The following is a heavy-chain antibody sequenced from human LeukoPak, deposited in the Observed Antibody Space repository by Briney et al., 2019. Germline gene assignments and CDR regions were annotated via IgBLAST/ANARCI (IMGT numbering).Heavy chain of an antibody. Sequence: GASVKVSCKASGGTFSSYAISWVRQAPGQGLEWMGGIIPIFGTANYAQKFQGRVTITADESTSTAYMELSSLRSEDTAVYYCARVIAKTYYYYAMDVWGQGTTVTVSS. CDR3: ARVIAKTYYYYAMDV. V-gene: IGHV1-69*13. CDR2: IIPIFGTA. CDR1: GGTFSSYA. J-gene: IGHJ6*02.